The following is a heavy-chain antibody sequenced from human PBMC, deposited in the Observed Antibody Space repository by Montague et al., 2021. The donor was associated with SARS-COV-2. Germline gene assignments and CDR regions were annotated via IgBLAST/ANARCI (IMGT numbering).Heavy chain of an antibody. CDR2: INHSGST. D-gene: IGHD6-19*01. Sequence: SETLSLTCAVYGGSFSGYYWSWIRQPPGKGLEWIGEINHSGSTNYNPSPKSRVTISVDTSKNQFSLKLSSVTAADTAVYYCARDAAVAGIDYWGQGTLVTVSS. CDR3: ARDAAVAGIDY. V-gene: IGHV4-34*01. J-gene: IGHJ4*02. CDR1: GGSFSGYY.